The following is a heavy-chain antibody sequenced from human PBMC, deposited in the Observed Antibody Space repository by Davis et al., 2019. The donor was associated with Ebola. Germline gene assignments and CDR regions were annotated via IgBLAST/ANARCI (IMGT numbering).Heavy chain of an antibody. Sequence: AASVKVSCKASGYTFTSYYMHWVRQAPGQGLWMGIINPSGGSTSYAQKFQGRVTMARDTSTSTVYMELSSLRSEDTAVYYCARADNWNGWYYYGMDVWGQGTTVTVSS. V-gene: IGHV1-46*01. CDR3: ARADNWNGWYYYGMDV. J-gene: IGHJ6*02. D-gene: IGHD1-1*01. CDR2: INPSGGST. CDR1: GYTFTSYY.